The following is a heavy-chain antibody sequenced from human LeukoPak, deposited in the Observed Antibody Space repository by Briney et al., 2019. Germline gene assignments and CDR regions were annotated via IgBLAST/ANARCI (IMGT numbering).Heavy chain of an antibody. D-gene: IGHD6-13*01. CDR1: GFTFTIYA. V-gene: IGHV3-43D*03. CDR2: ISWDGGST. CDR3: AKDISSSSWYQIYFDY. J-gene: IGHJ4*02. Sequence: GGSLRLSCTASGFTFTIYAMRWVRQAPGKGLEWVSLISWDGGSTYYADSVKGRFTISRDNSKNSLYLQMNSLRAEDTALYYCAKDISSSSWYQIYFDYWGQGTLVTVSS.